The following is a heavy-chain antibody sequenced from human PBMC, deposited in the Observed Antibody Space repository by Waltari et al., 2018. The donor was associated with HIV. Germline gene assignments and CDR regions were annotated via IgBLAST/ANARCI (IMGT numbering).Heavy chain of an antibody. Sequence: EVQLVESGGGLVQPGGSLRLSCVVSGFTFSSYWMSWVRQARGKGLEGVANINRDGSEKYYVDSVKGRFTMSRDNAKNSLFLQMNSLRVEDTAVYYCASNNKGWGQGTRVTVSS. V-gene: IGHV3-7*01. CDR2: INRDGSEK. J-gene: IGHJ4*02. CDR1: GFTFSSYW. CDR3: ASNNKG.